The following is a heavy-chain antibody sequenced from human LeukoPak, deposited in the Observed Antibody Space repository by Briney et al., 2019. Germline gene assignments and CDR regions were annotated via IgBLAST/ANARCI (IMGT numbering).Heavy chain of an antibody. D-gene: IGHD3-10*01. CDR1: GFTFSSYE. Sequence: GGSLRLSCAASGFTFSSYEMNWVRQALGKGLEWVSYISCSGSTIYYADSVKGRFTISRDNAKNSLYLQMNSLRAEDTAVYYCARDLGDITMVRGDADYWGQGTLVTVSS. CDR2: ISCSGSTI. V-gene: IGHV3-48*03. J-gene: IGHJ4*02. CDR3: ARDLGDITMVRGDADY.